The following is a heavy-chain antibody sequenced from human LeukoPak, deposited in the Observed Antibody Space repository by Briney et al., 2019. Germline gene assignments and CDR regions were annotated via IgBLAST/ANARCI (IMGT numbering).Heavy chain of an antibody. CDR3: ARDIVVVVAATHHFDY. CDR1: GFTFSSYA. V-gene: IGHV3-30-3*01. J-gene: IGHJ4*02. D-gene: IGHD2-15*01. CDR2: ISYDGSNK. Sequence: GRSLRLSCAASGFTFSSYAMHWVRQAPGKGLEWVAVISYDGSNKYYADSVKGRFTISRDNSKNTLYLQMNSLRAEDTAVYYCARDIVVVVAATHHFDYWGQGTLVTVSS.